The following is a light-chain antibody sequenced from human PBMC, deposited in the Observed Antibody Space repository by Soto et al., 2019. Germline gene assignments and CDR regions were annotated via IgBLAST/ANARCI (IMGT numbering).Light chain of an antibody. CDR1: SSDVGAYSY. CDR3: CSYTDSSSLHV. CDR2: GVS. Sequence: QSALTQPASVSGSPGQSITISCTGTSSDVGAYSYVSWYQQHPGKAPKLMIYGVSTRPSGVSDRFSGSKSGSTASLTISGLQAEDEADYYCCSYTDSSSLHVFGTGTKVTVL. J-gene: IGLJ1*01. V-gene: IGLV2-14*01.